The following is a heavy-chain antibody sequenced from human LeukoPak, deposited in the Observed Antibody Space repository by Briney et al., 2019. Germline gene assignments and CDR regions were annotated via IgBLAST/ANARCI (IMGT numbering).Heavy chain of an antibody. CDR3: ARVFCYDSSGHDAFDI. CDR2: ISYDGSNK. D-gene: IGHD3-22*01. CDR1: GFTFSSYA. V-gene: IGHV3-30*04. J-gene: IGHJ3*02. Sequence: PGGSLRLSCAASGFTFSSYAMHWVRQAPGKGLEWVAVISYDGSNKYYADSVKGRFTISRDNSKNTLYLQMNSLRAEDTAVYYCARVFCYDSSGHDAFDIWGQGTMVTVSS.